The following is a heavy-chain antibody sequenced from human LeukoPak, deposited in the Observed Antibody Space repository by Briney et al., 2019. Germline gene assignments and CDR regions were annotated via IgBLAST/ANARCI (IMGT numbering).Heavy chain of an antibody. CDR1: GFMFDDYG. Sequence: GGLRLSCVASGFMFDDYGMSWVRQAPGKGVEWGSGLNWNGGRTGYADSVKGRFTISRDNAKNSLYLQMNSLRAEDTALYYCARDYDYGDYPGYWGQGTLVTVS. J-gene: IGHJ4*02. V-gene: IGHV3-20*04. CDR3: ARDYDYGDYPGY. D-gene: IGHD4-17*01. CDR2: LNWNGGRT.